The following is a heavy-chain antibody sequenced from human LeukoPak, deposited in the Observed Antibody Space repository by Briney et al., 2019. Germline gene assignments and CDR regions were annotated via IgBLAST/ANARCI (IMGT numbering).Heavy chain of an antibody. J-gene: IGHJ6*02. V-gene: IGHV4-39*07. CDR3: ARGGPYGAPGSYYYGMDV. CDR1: GGSISSGGYY. D-gene: IGHD4-17*01. Sequence: SETLSLTCAVSGGSISSGGYYWGWIRQPPGKGLDWIVSIYYSGSTYYNPSLKSRVTISVDTSKNQFSLKLSSVTAADTAVYYCARGGPYGAPGSYYYGMDVWGQGTTVTVSS. CDR2: IYYSGST.